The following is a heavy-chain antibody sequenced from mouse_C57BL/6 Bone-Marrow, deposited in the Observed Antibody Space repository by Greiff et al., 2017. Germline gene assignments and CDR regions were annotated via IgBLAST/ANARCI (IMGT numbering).Heavy chain of an antibody. CDR1: GYTFTDYY. J-gene: IGHJ4*01. CDR2: INPNNGGT. CDR3: ARKRFFYAMDY. Sequence: VQLQQSGPELVKPGASVKISCKASGYTFTDYYMNWVKQSHGKSLEWIGDINPNNGGTSYNQKFTGKATLTVDKSSSTADMERRSLASEGSAIYYCARKRFFYAMDYGGQGTSVTVSS. V-gene: IGHV1-26*01.